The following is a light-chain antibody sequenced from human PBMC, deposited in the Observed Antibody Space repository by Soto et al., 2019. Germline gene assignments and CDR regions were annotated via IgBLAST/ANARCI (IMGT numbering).Light chain of an antibody. J-gene: IGLJ1*01. V-gene: IGLV2-8*01. CDR3: SSYAGRKEV. CDR2: EVN. Sequence: QSVLTQPPSASGSPGQSVTISCTGTFSDVGAYNFVSWYQQHPGKAPKLMIHEVNKRPSGVPDRFSGSKSGNTASLTASGLQADDEADYYCSSYAGRKEVFGTGTKLTVL. CDR1: FSDVGAYNF.